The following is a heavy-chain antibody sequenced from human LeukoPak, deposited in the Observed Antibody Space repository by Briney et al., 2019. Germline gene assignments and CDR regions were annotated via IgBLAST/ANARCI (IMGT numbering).Heavy chain of an antibody. CDR3: ARGGYMAWIHSRGGPFDY. J-gene: IGHJ4*02. D-gene: IGHD3-16*01. CDR2: INHSGST. Sequence: SETLSLTCAVYGGSFSGYYWSWIRQPPAKGLEWIGEINHSGSTNYNPSLKSRVTISVDTSKNQFSLKLSSVTAADTAVYYCARGGYMAWIHSRGGPFDYWGQGTLVTVSS. CDR1: GGSFSGYY. V-gene: IGHV4-34*01.